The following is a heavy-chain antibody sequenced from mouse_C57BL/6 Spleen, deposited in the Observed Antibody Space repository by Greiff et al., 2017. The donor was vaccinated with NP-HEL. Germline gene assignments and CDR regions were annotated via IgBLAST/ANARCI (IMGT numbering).Heavy chain of an antibody. V-gene: IGHV1-55*01. D-gene: IGHD3-2*02. CDR1: GYTFTSYW. Sequence: QVQLQQPGTELVKPGASVKLSCKASGYTFTSYWMHWVKQRPGQGLEWIGDIYPGSGSTNYNEKFKSKATLTVDTSSSTAYMQLSSLTSEDSAVYYCASAQATAMDYWGQGTSVTVSS. J-gene: IGHJ4*01. CDR2: IYPGSGST. CDR3: ASAQATAMDY.